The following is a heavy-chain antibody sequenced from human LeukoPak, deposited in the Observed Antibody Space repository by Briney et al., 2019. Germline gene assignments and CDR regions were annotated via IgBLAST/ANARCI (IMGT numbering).Heavy chain of an antibody. D-gene: IGHD5-18*01. CDR3: ATIKRGSTYGYFDF. Sequence: PSETLSLTCTVSGASTASHYWTWLRQPPGKELEWIAYMFDTVSTKSNPSLKSRLTLSVDTSTKQLSLRLSSVTAADTAVYYCATIKRGSTYGYFDFWGQGIKVTVYS. CDR1: GASTASHY. CDR2: MFDTVST. J-gene: IGHJ4*02. V-gene: IGHV4-59*11.